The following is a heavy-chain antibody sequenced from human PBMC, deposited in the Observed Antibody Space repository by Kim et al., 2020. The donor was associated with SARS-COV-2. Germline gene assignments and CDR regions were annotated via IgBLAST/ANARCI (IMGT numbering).Heavy chain of an antibody. CDR3: AKAPSVPRF. CDR2: GNT. Sequence: GNTYYADSVKARLTTSRDNSKNTLYLQMNSLRAEDTAVYYCAKAPSVPRFWAQGTLVTVSS. J-gene: IGHJ4*02. D-gene: IGHD2-2*01. V-gene: IGHV3-23*01.